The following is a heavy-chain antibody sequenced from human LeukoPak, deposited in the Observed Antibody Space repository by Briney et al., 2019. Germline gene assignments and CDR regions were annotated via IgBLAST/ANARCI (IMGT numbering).Heavy chain of an antibody. CDR3: AREAVYCSGGSCDDAFDI. Sequence: ASVKVSCKASGYTFTGYYMHWVRQAPGQGLEWMGRINPNSGGTNYAQKLQGRVTMTRDTSISTAYMELSRLRSDDTAVYYCAREAVYCSGGSCDDAFDIWGQGTMVTVSS. CDR1: GYTFTGYY. V-gene: IGHV1-2*06. D-gene: IGHD2-15*01. J-gene: IGHJ3*02. CDR2: INPNSGGT.